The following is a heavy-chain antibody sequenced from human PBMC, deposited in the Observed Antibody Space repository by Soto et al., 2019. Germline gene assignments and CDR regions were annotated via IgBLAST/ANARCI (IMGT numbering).Heavy chain of an antibody. CDR3: ARVTPGNNLYYFSGLDV. J-gene: IGHJ6*02. Sequence: GALRLSCVASGFNFGTYAIHWVRQAPGKGLQWAALIAYDGINTYYADSVKGRFTISRDNSKNTLHLQMNSLRPEDAGVYFCARVTPGNNLYYFSGLDVWGQGTSVTVSS. V-gene: IGHV3-30-3*01. CDR2: IAYDGINT. CDR1: GFNFGTYA. D-gene: IGHD1-1*01.